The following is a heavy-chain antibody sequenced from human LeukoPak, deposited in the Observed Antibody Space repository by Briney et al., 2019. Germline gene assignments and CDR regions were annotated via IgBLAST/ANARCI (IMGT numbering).Heavy chain of an antibody. J-gene: IGHJ3*02. CDR1: GYDFTSYA. V-gene: IGHV1-3*01. D-gene: IGHD3-22*01. Sequence: ASVKVSCKASGYDFTSYAMHWVRQAPGQRLEWMGWINAGNGNTKYSQRFQDRVTVTRDTSTSTAYMELSSLRSEDTAVYYCAKDEKGYYHDTSGYPDAFDIWGQGTMVTVSS. CDR2: INAGNGNT. CDR3: AKDEKGYYHDTSGYPDAFDI.